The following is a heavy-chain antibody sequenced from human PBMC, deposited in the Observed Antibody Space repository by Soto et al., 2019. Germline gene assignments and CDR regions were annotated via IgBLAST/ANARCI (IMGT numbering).Heavy chain of an antibody. CDR2: ISHRWNT. Sequence: SETLSLICAVSADSINISHWWNWVRQPPGKGREWLGQISHRWNTNYDPSLTSRVTISVDKSKNHFPLKLTYAARRDHGASYCAARHFLSGRCTDTRLDYWGQGTLVTVSS. CDR1: ADSINISHW. CDR3: AARHFLSGRCTDTRLDY. D-gene: IGHD3-3*02. V-gene: IGHV4-4*02. J-gene: IGHJ4*02.